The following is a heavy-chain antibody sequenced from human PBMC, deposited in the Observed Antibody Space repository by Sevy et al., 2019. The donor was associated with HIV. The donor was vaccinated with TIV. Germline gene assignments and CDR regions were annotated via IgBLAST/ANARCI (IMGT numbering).Heavy chain of an antibody. V-gene: IGHV3-23*01. CDR3: AKDVRYDSSGYFDY. J-gene: IGHJ4*02. CDR2: ISGSGVST. D-gene: IGHD3-22*01. CDR1: RFTLRSYA. Sequence: GGSLRLSCAASRFTLRSYAMSWVRQAPGKGLEWVSAISGSGVSTYYADSVKGRFTISRDNSKNTLYLQMNSLRAEGTAVYYCAKDVRYDSSGYFDYWGQGILVTVSS.